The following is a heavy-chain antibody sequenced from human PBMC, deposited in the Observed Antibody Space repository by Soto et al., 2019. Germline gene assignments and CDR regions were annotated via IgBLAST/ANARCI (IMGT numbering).Heavy chain of an antibody. CDR1: GASIPRSAW. J-gene: IGHJ5*02. Sequence: QVQLQESGPGLVKPSGTLSLTCPAPGASIPRSAWWSCVRQPPGKGLEWIGEIHLGGTTNYNPSLKSRVTISVDKSKNQFSLILNSVTAADTAIYYCARGDNWRLDLWGQGTLVTVSS. V-gene: IGHV4-4*02. CDR2: IHLGGTT. D-gene: IGHD1-20*01. CDR3: ARGDNWRLDL.